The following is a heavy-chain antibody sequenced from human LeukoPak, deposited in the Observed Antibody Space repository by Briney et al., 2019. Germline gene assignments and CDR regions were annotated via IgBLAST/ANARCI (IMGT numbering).Heavy chain of an antibody. Sequence: PGGSLRLSCAASGFTFSSYWMHWVRQVPGAGLVWVSRTNTDGRTTSYADSVKGRFTISRDNAKNMLYLQMNSLRVEDTAVYYCARIEDRGAAFDSWGQGVLVTVSS. D-gene: IGHD3-22*01. CDR1: GFTFSSYW. CDR2: TNTDGRTT. CDR3: ARIEDRGAAFDS. V-gene: IGHV3-74*01. J-gene: IGHJ4*02.